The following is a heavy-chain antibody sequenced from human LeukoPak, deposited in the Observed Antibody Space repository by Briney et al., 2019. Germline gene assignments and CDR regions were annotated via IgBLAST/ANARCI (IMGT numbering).Heavy chain of an antibody. V-gene: IGHV3-30*18. Sequence: PGGSLRLSCAASGFTFSSYGMHWVRQAPGKGLEWVAVISYDGSNKYYADSVKGRFTISRDNSKNTLYLQMNSLRAEDTAVYYCAKAGQQLGMDVWGQGTTVTVSS. CDR3: AKAGQQLGMDV. CDR1: GFTFSSYG. D-gene: IGHD6-13*01. J-gene: IGHJ6*02. CDR2: ISYDGSNK.